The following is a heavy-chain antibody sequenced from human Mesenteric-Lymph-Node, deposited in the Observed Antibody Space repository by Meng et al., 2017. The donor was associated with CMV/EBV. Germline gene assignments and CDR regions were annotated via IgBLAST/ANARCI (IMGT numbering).Heavy chain of an antibody. CDR3: APKGLCSSTSCRDYYYYGMDV. CDR2: MNPNSGNT. D-gene: IGHD2-2*01. Sequence: ASVKVSCKASGYTFTSYDINWVRQATGQGLEWMGWMNPNSGNTGYAQKFQGRVTITRNTSISTAYMELSSLRSEDTAVYYCAPKGLCSSTSCRDYYYYGMDVWGQGTTVTVSS. CDR1: GYTFTSYD. J-gene: IGHJ6*02. V-gene: IGHV1-8*01.